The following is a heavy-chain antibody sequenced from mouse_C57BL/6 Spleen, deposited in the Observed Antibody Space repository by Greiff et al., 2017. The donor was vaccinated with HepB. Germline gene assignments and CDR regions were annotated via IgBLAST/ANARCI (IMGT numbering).Heavy chain of an antibody. CDR2: IINKANGYTT. CDR1: GFTFTDYY. Sequence: EVKLQESGGGLVQPGGSLSLSCAASGFTFTDYYMSWVRQPPGKALEWLGFIINKANGYTTEYSASVKGRFTISRDNSQSILYLQMNALRAEDSATYYCARSPLKFRYFDVWGTGTTVTVSS. J-gene: IGHJ1*03. V-gene: IGHV7-3*01. CDR3: ARSPLKFRYFDV.